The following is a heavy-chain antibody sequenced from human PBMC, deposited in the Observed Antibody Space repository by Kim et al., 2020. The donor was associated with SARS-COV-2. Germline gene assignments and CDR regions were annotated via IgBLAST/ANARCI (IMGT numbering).Heavy chain of an antibody. J-gene: IGHJ4*02. CDR2: VWVDGNTK. D-gene: IGHD1-26*01. CDR1: GFRFNGHG. CDR3: AREGPYGGTGAFDY. Sequence: GGSLRLSCGASGFRFNGHGMHWVRQAPGKGLEWVAVVWVDGNTKDHADSVKGRFTMSRDNSNNTVYLQMNSLRVEDTAVYFCAREGPYGGTGAFDYWGQGTLVTVSS. V-gene: IGHV3-33*01.